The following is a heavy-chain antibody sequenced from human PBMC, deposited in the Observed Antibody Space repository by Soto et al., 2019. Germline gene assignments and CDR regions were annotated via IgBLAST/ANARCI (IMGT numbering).Heavy chain of an antibody. J-gene: IGHJ4*02. V-gene: IGHV4-39*01. CDR1: GGSTTSSGYY. D-gene: IGHD2-8*02. CDR2: ISYKGTT. CDR3: ARSTFWYSQETGGYSVFGN. Sequence: QLQLQESGPGLVKPSQTLSLTCTVSGGSTTSSGYYWGWIRQPPGKGLEWIGSISYKGTTYYNPSLKSRVTISVDTSKNQFSLKLSSVTAADTAVFYCARSTFWYSQETGGYSVFGNRGPGTLVTVAS.